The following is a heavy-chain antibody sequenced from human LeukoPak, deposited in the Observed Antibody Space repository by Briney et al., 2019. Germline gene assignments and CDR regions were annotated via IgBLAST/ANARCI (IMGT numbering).Heavy chain of an antibody. D-gene: IGHD5-24*01. J-gene: IGHJ5*02. Sequence: KASETLSLTCTVSGASVSNNNYYWGWIRQPPGKGLEWIGEINHSGSTNYNPSLKSRVTISVDTSKNQFSLKLSSVTAADTAVYYCAREMATVLYNWFDPWGQGTLVTVSS. CDR1: GASVSNNNYY. CDR3: AREMATVLYNWFDP. V-gene: IGHV4-39*07. CDR2: INHSGST.